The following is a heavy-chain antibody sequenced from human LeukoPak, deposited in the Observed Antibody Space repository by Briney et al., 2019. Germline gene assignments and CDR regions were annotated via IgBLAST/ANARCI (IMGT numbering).Heavy chain of an antibody. J-gene: IGHJ6*03. D-gene: IGHD3-16*01. CDR3: ARTETLGYYYYYMDV. V-gene: IGHV1-69*13. Sequence: GASVKVSCKASGGTFSSYAIGWVRQAPGQGLEWMGGIIPIFGTANYAQKFQGRVTITADESTSTAYMELSSLRSEDTAVYYCARTETLGYYYYYMDVWGKGTTVTVSS. CDR1: GGTFSSYA. CDR2: IIPIFGTA.